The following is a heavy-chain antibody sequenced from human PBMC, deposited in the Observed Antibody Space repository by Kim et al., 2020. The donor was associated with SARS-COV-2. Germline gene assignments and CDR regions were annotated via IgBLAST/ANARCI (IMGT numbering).Heavy chain of an antibody. CDR3: ARDLYSGYEFPYYSYYGMDV. V-gene: IGHV3-11*01. Sequence: GGSLRLSCAASGFTFSDYYMSWIRQAPGKGLEWVSYISSSGSTIYYADSVKGRFTISRDNAKNSLYLQMNSLRAEDTAVYYCARDLYSGYEFPYYSYYGMDVWGQGTTVTVSS. J-gene: IGHJ6*02. CDR1: GFTFSDYY. CDR2: ISSSGSTI. D-gene: IGHD5-12*01.